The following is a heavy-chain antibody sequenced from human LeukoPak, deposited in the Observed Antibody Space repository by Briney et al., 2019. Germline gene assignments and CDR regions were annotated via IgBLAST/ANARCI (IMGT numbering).Heavy chain of an antibody. CDR1: GYTFTSYD. D-gene: IGHD2-2*01. Sequence: ASVKVSCKASGYTFTSYDINWVRQATGQGLEWMGWMNPNSGNTGYAQKFQGRVTMTRNTSISTAYMELSSLRSEDTAVYYCAIRYCSSTSCETVVHYWGQGTLVTVSS. J-gene: IGHJ4*02. CDR3: AIRYCSSTSCETVVHY. V-gene: IGHV1-8*01. CDR2: MNPNSGNT.